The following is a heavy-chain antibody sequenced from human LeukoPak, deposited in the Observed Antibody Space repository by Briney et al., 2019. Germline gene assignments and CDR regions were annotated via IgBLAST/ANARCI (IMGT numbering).Heavy chain of an antibody. CDR3: ATALRLGELSNLDAFDI. V-gene: IGHV3-23*01. D-gene: IGHD3-16*02. CDR1: GFTFSSYA. J-gene: IGHJ3*02. Sequence: PGGSLRLSCAASGFTFSSYAMSWVRQAPGKGLEWVSAISGSGGSTYYADSVKGRFTISRDNSKNTLYLQMNSLRAEDTAVYYCATALRLGELSNLDAFDIWGQGTMVTVSS. CDR2: ISGSGGST.